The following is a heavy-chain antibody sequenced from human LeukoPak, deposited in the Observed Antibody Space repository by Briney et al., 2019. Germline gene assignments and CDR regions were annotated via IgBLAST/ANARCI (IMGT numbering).Heavy chain of an antibody. Sequence: GGSLRLSCAASGFIVSTNYMSWVRQAPGKGLEWVSVIYGGGSTYYADSVKGRFTISRDNSKNSLYLQMNSLRAEDTAVYYCAKSHGGNFDYWGQGTLVTVSS. CDR3: AKSHGGNFDY. CDR1: GFIVSTNY. CDR2: IYGGGST. J-gene: IGHJ4*02. D-gene: IGHD3-16*01. V-gene: IGHV3-66*01.